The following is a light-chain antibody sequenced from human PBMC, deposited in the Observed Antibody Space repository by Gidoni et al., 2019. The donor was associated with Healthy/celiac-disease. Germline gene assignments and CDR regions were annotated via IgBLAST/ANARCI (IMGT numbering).Light chain of an antibody. CDR3: MQALQTPRT. J-gene: IGKJ3*01. CDR1: HSLLHSNGYNY. CDR2: LGS. Sequence: DIVMTQFQLSLPVTPGEPASISCRSSHSLLHSNGYNYLDWYLQKPGQSPQLLIYLGSNRASGVPDRFSGSGSGTDFTLKISKVEAEDVGVYYCMQALQTPRTFXPXTKVDIK. V-gene: IGKV2-28*01.